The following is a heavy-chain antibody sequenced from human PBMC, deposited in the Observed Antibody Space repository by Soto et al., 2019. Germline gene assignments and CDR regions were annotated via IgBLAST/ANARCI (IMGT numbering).Heavy chain of an antibody. CDR2: IIPIFGTA. CDR3: ARHPRQNYYYGMDV. V-gene: IGHV1-69*12. J-gene: IGHJ6*02. Sequence: QVQLVQSGAEVKKPGSSVKVSCKASGGTFSSYAISWVRQAPGQGLEWMGGIIPIFGTANYAQKFQGRVTXTADEXXXXXYMEXSXXXSEXXAVYYCARHPRQNYYYGMDVWGQGTTVTVSS. CDR1: GGTFSSYA.